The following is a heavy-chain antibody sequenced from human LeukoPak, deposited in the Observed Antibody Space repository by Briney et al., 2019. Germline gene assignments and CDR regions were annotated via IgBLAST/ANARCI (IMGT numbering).Heavy chain of an antibody. V-gene: IGHV3-9*01. CDR1: GFTFDDYA. CDR3: AARHIIAVAPFDY. Sequence: GGSLRLSCAASGFTFDDYAMHWVRQAPGKGLEWVSGISWNSGSIGYADSVKGRFTISRDNAKNSLYLQMNSLRAEDTALYYCAARHIIAVAPFDYWGQGTLVTVSS. J-gene: IGHJ4*02. D-gene: IGHD6-19*01. CDR2: ISWNSGSI.